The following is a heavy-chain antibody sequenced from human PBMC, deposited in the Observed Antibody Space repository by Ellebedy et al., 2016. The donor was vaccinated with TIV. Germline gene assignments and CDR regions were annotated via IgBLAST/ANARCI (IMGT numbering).Heavy chain of an antibody. Sequence: MPSETLSLTCTVSGGSISSGDYYWSWIRQPPGKGLEWIGYIYYSGSSYYNPSPKSRVTITVDTSQNQFPLKLSSVTAADTAVYYCAREGSYFYDSSGSFDYWGQGTLVTVSS. J-gene: IGHJ4*02. CDR2: IYYSGSS. CDR1: GGSISSGDYY. V-gene: IGHV4-30-4*01. CDR3: AREGSYFYDSSGSFDY. D-gene: IGHD3-22*01.